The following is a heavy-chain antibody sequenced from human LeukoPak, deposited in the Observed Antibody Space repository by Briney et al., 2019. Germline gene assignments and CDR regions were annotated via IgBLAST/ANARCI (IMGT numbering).Heavy chain of an antibody. V-gene: IGHV4-34*01. CDR1: GGSFSGYY. CDR2: INHSGST. CDR3: ASGEQWLGEFGY. J-gene: IGHJ4*02. D-gene: IGHD6-19*01. Sequence: PSETLSLTCAVYGGSFSGYYWSWIRQPPGKGLEWIGEINHSGSTNYNPSLKSRVTISVDTSKNQFSLKLSSVTAADTAVYYCASGEQWLGEFGYWGQGTLVTVSS.